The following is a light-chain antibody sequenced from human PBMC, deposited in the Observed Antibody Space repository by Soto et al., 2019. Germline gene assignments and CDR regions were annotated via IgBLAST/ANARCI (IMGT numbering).Light chain of an antibody. CDR2: GAS. V-gene: IGKV3-20*01. CDR1: QSVSSSY. CDR3: QHYGSSPLFI. Sequence: EIVLTQSPGTLSLSPGERATLSCRASQSVSSSYLAWYQQKPGQAPRLLIHGASSRATGIPDRFSGSGSGTDFTLTISRLEPEDFAVYYCQHYGSSPLFIFGPGTKVGIK. J-gene: IGKJ3*01.